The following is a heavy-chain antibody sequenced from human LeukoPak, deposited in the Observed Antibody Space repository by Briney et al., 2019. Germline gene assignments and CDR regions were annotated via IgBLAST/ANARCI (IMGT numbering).Heavy chain of an antibody. CDR1: GYTFTSYD. Sequence: ASVKVSCKASGYTFTSYDINWVRQATGQGLEWMGWVNPNSGNTDYAQKFQGRVTITRDTSISTAYMELSSLRSEDTAVYYCARGGHLYYYYYMDVWGKGTTVTVSS. CDR2: VNPNSGNT. J-gene: IGHJ6*03. CDR3: ARGGHLYYYYYMDV. V-gene: IGHV1-8*03.